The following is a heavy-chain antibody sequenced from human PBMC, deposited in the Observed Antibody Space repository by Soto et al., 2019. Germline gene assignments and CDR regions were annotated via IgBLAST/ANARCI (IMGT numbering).Heavy chain of an antibody. D-gene: IGHD3-22*01. V-gene: IGHV3-30*18. CDR3: AKDRGYYGSSGLFDY. J-gene: IGHJ4*02. CDR2: ISYDGSNK. Sequence: PGGSLRLSCAASGFTFGSYGMHWVRQAPGKGLEWVAVISYDGSNKYYADSVKGRFTISRDNSKNTLYQQMNSLRAEDTAVYYCAKDRGYYGSSGLFDYWGQGTLVTVSS. CDR1: GFTFGSYG.